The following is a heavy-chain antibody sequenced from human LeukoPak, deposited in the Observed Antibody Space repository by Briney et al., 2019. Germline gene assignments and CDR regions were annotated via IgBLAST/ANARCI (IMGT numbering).Heavy chain of an antibody. Sequence: PSETLSLTCIVSGGSMNNYYWSWIRQPPGKGLEWIGYVPYSGNTNYNSSLKSRVSMSVDTSKNQFSLKLISVTAVDTAMYYCARGVVAATLFWFDPWGQGTLVTVSS. CDR1: GGSMNNYY. CDR3: ARGVVAATLFWFDP. D-gene: IGHD2-15*01. V-gene: IGHV4-59*01. CDR2: VPYSGNT. J-gene: IGHJ5*02.